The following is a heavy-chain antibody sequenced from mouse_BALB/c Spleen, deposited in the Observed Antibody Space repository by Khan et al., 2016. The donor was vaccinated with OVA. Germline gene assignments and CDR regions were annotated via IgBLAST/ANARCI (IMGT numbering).Heavy chain of an antibody. D-gene: IGHD4-1*01. CDR1: GYSITSDYA. Sequence: EVKLEESGPGLVKPSQSLSLTCTVTGYSITSDYAWNWIRQFPGNKLEWMGYISYSGRTSYTPSLKSRISVTRATSKNQFFLKLHYVTTEDTATYYCAMGRTYWGQGTLVTVSA. V-gene: IGHV3-2*02. CDR3: AMGRTY. J-gene: IGHJ3*01. CDR2: ISYSGRT.